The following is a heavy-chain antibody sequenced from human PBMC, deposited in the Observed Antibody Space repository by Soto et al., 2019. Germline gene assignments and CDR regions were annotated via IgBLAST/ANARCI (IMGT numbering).Heavy chain of an antibody. CDR2: IYYSGST. CDR1: GGSISSYY. CDR3: ARGGYDSSGLYY. D-gene: IGHD3-22*01. J-gene: IGHJ4*02. Sequence: QVQLQESGPGLVKPSETLSLTCTVSGGSISSYYWSWIRQPPGKGLEWIGYIYYSGSTNYNPSLKSRVTISVDTSKNQFSLKLSSVTAADTAVYYCARGGYDSSGLYYWGQGTLVTVSS. V-gene: IGHV4-59*01.